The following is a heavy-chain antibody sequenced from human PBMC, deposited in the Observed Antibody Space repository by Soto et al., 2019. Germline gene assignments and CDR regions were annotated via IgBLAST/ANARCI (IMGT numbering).Heavy chain of an antibody. J-gene: IGHJ6*02. D-gene: IGHD2-8*01. CDR3: AKNGQPPYYYYGLDI. CDR2: ISGYNGDT. V-gene: IGHV1-18*01. Sequence: ASVKVSCKASGYPFTTYGISWVRQAPGQGLEWMGWISGYNGDTNYAQKYQGRVTMTIDTSTGTAYMEVRSLASDDTAVYYCAKNGQPPYYYYGLDIWGQGTKVTVSS. CDR1: GYPFTTYG.